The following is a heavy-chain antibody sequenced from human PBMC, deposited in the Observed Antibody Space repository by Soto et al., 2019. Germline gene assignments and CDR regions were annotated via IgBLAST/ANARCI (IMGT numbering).Heavy chain of an antibody. D-gene: IGHD6-13*01. CDR3: ASGFRGRSSRWDFAY. CDR2: INPNSGGT. V-gene: IGHV1-2*04. J-gene: IGHJ4*02. Sequence: ASVKVSCKASGYTFTGYYMHWVRQAPGQGLEWMGWINPNSGGTNYAQKFQGWVTMTRDTSISTAYMELSRLRSDDTAVYYCASGFRGRSSRWDFAYWGQGTLVTVYS. CDR1: GYTFTGYY.